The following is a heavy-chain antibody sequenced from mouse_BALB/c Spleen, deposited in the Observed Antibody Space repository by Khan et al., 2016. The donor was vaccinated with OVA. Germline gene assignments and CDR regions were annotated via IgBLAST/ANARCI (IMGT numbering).Heavy chain of an antibody. CDR1: GFTFSTYA. V-gene: IGHV5-6*01. CDR3: ARHNYGPFAY. D-gene: IGHD1-1*01. CDR2: ISTGGDYI. J-gene: IGHJ3*01. Sequence: VQLVESGGDLVKPGGSLKLSCAASGFTFSTYAMSWVRQTPDKRLEWVATISTGGDYIYYPDSVKGRFTISRDNAKNTLYLQMSSLRSEDTAMYYCARHNYGPFAYWGQGTLVTVSA.